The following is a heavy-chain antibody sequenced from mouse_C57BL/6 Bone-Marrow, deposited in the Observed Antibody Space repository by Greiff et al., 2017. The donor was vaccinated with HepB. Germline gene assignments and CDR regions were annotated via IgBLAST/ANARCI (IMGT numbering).Heavy chain of an antibody. CDR1: GFTFSDYY. CDR3: AREYGSLWYFDV. Sequence: EVQLVESGGGLVQPGGSLKLSCAASGFTFSDYYMYWVRQTPEKRLEWVAYISNGGGSTYYPDTVKGRFTISRDNAKNTLYLQMSRLKSEDTAMYYCAREYGSLWYFDVWGTGTTVTVSS. CDR2: ISNGGGST. V-gene: IGHV5-12*01. D-gene: IGHD1-1*01. J-gene: IGHJ1*03.